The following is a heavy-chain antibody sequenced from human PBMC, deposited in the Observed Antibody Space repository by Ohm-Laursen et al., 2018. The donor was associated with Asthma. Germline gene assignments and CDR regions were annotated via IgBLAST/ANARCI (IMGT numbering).Heavy chain of an antibody. Sequence: PTQTLTLTRTFSGFSFNTSGMRVSWIRQPPGKALEWLGRIDWDDEKLYSTSLKSRLTISKDTSKNQVVLTMTNMGPVDTATYYCARSMTHCSSTGCYVGNWLDPWGQGTLVTVSS. CDR3: ARSMTHCSSTGCYVGNWLDP. J-gene: IGHJ5*02. CDR2: IDWDDEK. V-gene: IGHV2-70*04. CDR1: GFSFNTSGMR. D-gene: IGHD2-2*01.